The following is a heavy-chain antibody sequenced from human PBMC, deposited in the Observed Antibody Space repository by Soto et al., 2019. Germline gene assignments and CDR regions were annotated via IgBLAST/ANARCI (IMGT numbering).Heavy chain of an antibody. J-gene: IGHJ6*02. CDR3: ARRLPYYYGMDV. CDR2: ISSSSSYT. D-gene: IGHD5-12*01. Sequence: PGGSLRLSCAASGFTFSDYYMSWIRQAPGKGLEWVSYISSSSSYTNYADSVKGRFTISRDNAKNSLYLQMNSLRAEDTAVYYCARRLPYYYGMDVWGQGTTVTVSS. CDR1: GFTFSDYY. V-gene: IGHV3-11*06.